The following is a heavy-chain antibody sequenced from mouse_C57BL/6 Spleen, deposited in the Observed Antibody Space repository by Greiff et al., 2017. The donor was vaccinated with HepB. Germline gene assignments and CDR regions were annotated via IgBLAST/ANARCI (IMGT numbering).Heavy chain of an antibody. Sequence: DVQLVESGPGMVKPSQSLSLTCTVTGYSITSGYYWHWIRHFPGNKLEWMGYISYSGSTNYNPSLKSRISITHDTSKNHFFLKLNSVTTEDTATYYCAREGLGWFAYWGQGTLVTVSA. V-gene: IGHV3-1*01. CDR2: ISYSGST. CDR3: AREGLGWFAY. D-gene: IGHD3-3*01. CDR1: GYSITSGYY. J-gene: IGHJ3*01.